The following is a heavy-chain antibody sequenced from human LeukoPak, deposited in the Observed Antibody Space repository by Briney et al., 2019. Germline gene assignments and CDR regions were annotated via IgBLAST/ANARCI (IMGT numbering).Heavy chain of an antibody. V-gene: IGHV3-15*01. J-gene: IGHJ1*01. CDR2: IKSKTDGGTT. CDR3: AARYCRSTSCYGEYFQR. CDR1: GFTFSNAW. Sequence: GGSLRLSCAASGFTFSNAWMSWVRQAPGKGLEWVGRIKSKTDGGTTDYAAPVKGRFTISRGDSNNTLYLQMNSLKTEDTAVYYCAARYCRSTSCYGEYFQRWGQGTLVTVSS. D-gene: IGHD2-2*01.